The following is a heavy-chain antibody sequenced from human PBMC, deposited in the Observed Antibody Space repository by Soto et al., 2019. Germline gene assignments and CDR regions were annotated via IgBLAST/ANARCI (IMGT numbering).Heavy chain of an antibody. CDR3: ATVFDL. CDR1: GFTLGSHR. V-gene: IGHV3-74*01. J-gene: IGHJ5*02. Sequence: DVQLVESGGGLVQPGGSLRVSCAASGFTLGSHRIHWVRQPPGKELEWVSRIDTDGGGTSYADSVKGRFTISTDNAKNTVYLQMNGLRAADTAVYYCATVFDLWGQGTLVTVSS. CDR2: IDTDGGGT.